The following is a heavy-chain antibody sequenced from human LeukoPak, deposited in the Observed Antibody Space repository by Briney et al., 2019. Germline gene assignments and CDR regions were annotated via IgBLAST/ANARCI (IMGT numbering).Heavy chain of an antibody. V-gene: IGHV1-46*01. CDR2: INPSGGST. CDR1: GYTFTSYY. CDR3: ARGGDIVVVPAASRFDY. Sequence: GASVKVSCKASGYTFTSYYMHWVRQAPGQGLEWMGIINPSGGSTSYVQKFQGRVTMTRDTSTSTVYMELSSLRSEDTAVYYCARGGDIVVVPAASRFDYWGQGTLVTVSS. D-gene: IGHD2-2*01. J-gene: IGHJ4*02.